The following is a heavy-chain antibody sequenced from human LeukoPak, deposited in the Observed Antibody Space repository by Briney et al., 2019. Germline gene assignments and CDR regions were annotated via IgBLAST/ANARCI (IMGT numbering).Heavy chain of an antibody. CDR3: ARGPYAYTSSATLGSYNWFDP. CDR2: IYPGDSHT. CDR1: GYIFPNYL. Sequence: GESLNISRKCSGYIFPNYLIGGVRQLPAKDVEWMGIIYPGDSHTKYSPCFQEQATISVDKSISTAYLQWSSLKASDTAMYYCARGPYAYTSSATLGSYNWFDPWGQGSLVTVSS. V-gene: IGHV5-51*01. J-gene: IGHJ5*02. D-gene: IGHD3-16*01.